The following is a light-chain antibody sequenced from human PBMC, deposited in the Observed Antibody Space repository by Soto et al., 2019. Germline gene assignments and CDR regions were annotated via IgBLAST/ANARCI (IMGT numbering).Light chain of an antibody. V-gene: IGKV1-39*01. CDR1: QSISSY. CDR2: AAS. CDR3: QQSYSTPFT. J-gene: IGKJ3*01. Sequence: DIQMTQSPSSLSASVGDRVTITCRTSQSISSYLNWYQQKPGKAPKLLIYAASRLQSGVPSRFSGSGSWADFTLTISSLQPEDFTTYFCQQSYSTPFTFGPGTKVDIK.